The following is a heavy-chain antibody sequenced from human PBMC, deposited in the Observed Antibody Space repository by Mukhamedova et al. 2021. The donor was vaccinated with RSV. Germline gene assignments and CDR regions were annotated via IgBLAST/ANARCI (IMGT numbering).Heavy chain of an antibody. J-gene: IGHJ5*02. V-gene: IGHV3-7*01. CDR3: ARGVTASNLFNWFDP. CDR2: INQDGTGK. D-gene: IGHD4-23*01. Sequence: GLEWVANINQDGTGKHYVDSVKGRFTISRDNAKNSLSLQMNSLRAEDTAVYYCARGVTASNLFNWFDPWGQGTLVTVSS.